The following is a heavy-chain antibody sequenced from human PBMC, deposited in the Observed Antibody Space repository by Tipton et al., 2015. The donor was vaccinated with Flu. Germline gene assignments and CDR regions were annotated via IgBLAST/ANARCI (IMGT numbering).Heavy chain of an antibody. Sequence: TLSLTCTVSGGSIGSSSYYWTWIRQPAGKGLEWIGQIYTSGSTKYNPSLKSRVTMSLDTSKNQFSLKMSSVTAADTAMYYCARDYGDLNWFDPWGQGTLVTVSS. CDR2: IYTSGST. CDR1: GGSIGSSSYY. D-gene: IGHD4-17*01. J-gene: IGHJ5*02. CDR3: ARDYGDLNWFDP. V-gene: IGHV4-61*09.